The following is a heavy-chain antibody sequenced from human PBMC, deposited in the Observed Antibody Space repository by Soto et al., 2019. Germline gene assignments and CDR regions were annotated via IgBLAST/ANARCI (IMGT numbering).Heavy chain of an antibody. CDR2: ISAYNGNT. CDR3: ARGGCSSTSCFLQWFDP. J-gene: IGHJ5*02. D-gene: IGHD2-2*01. Sequence: GASVKVSCKASGYTFTSYGISWVRKAPGQGLEWMGWISAYNGNTNYAQKLQGRVTMTTDTSTSTAYMELRSLRSDDTAVYYCARGGCSSTSCFLQWFDPWGQGTLVTVSS. CDR1: GYTFTSYG. V-gene: IGHV1-18*01.